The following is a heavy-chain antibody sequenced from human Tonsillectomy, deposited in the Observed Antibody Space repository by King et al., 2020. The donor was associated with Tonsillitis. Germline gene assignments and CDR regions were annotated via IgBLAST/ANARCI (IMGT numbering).Heavy chain of an antibody. CDR3: ARDLGGRSGPLDY. Sequence: VQLVESGGGVVQPGRSLRLSCAASGVTFSRYAMHWVRQAPGKGLEWVAFISYDGSKKYYADSVKARFTLFRDNSENILYLQMNSLRAEDTAVYYCARDLGGRSGPLDYWGQGTLVTVSS. V-gene: IGHV3-30-3*01. CDR2: ISYDGSKK. J-gene: IGHJ4*02. CDR1: GVTFSRYA. D-gene: IGHD3-16*01.